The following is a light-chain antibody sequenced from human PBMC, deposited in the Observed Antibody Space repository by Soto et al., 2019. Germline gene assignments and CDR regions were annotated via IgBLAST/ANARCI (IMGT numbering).Light chain of an antibody. CDR2: EVT. CDR3: SSYADTYTVL. J-gene: IGLJ3*02. CDR1: SSDVGGYNY. Sequence: QSALTQPPSASGSPGQSVTISCTGNSSDVGGYNYVSWYQQHPGKAPKLMIYEVTKRPSGVPDRFSGSKSGNTASLTVSGLQAEDEADYYCSSYADTYTVLFGGGTKLTVL. V-gene: IGLV2-8*01.